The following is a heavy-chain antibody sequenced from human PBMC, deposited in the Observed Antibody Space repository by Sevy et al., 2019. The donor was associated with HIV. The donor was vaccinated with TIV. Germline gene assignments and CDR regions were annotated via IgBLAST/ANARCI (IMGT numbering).Heavy chain of an antibody. CDR1: GFTFSSYG. CDR3: ARDWVGDVAANYGMDV. J-gene: IGHJ6*02. V-gene: IGHV3-33*01. D-gene: IGHD2-15*01. Sequence: GGSLRLSCAASGFTFSSYGIHWVRQAPGKGLEWVAVISYDGSNKYYADSVKGRFTISRDNAKNTLYLQMNSLRAEDTALYYCARDWVGDVAANYGMDVWGQGTTVTVSS. CDR2: ISYDGSNK.